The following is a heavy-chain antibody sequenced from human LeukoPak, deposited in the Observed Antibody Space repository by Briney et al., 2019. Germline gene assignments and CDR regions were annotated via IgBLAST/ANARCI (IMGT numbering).Heavy chain of an antibody. CDR2: IYYSGST. CDR1: GGSISSSSYY. D-gene: IGHD3-10*01. Sequence: SETLSLTCTVSGGSISSSSYYWGWIPQPPGKGLEWIGSIYYSGSTYYNPSRKSRVTISVDTSKNQFSLKLSSVTVADTAVYYCARLTPGFNLFDYWGQGTLVTVSS. J-gene: IGHJ4*02. CDR3: ARLTPGFNLFDY. V-gene: IGHV4-39*01.